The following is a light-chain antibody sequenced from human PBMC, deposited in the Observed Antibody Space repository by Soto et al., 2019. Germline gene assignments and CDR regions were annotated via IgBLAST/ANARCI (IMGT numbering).Light chain of an antibody. CDR3: QAWDSSIVV. J-gene: IGLJ2*01. Sequence: SYELTQPPSVSESPGKTASINCSGDKMGDKYACWYQQKPCQSPVLVIYQDSNRPSGIPERFSGSNSGNTATLAISGTQAMDEADYYCQAWDSSIVVFGGGTKRTVL. CDR1: KMGDKY. CDR2: QDS. V-gene: IGLV3-1*01.